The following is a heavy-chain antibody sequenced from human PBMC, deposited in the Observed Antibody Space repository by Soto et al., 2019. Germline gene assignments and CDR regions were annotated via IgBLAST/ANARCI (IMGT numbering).Heavy chain of an antibody. Sequence: GGSLRLSGAASGFSCSGYAMSWVRQAPGKGLGWVAAFRGSAGVTYYADSVKGRFTISRDTSRNTLYLLLNSRRAEDTAIYYCVTHLHQLIRQCSFGYWGQGTLVTVSS. D-gene: IGHD2-2*01. CDR3: VTHLHQLIRQCSFGY. J-gene: IGHJ4*02. V-gene: IGHV3-23*01. CDR1: GFSCSGYA. CDR2: FRGSAGVT.